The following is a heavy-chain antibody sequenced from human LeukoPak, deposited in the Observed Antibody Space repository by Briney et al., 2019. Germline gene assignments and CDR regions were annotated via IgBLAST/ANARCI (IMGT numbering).Heavy chain of an antibody. CDR3: ARDGQHYYDSSGYYEGAFDI. V-gene: IGHV4-59*01. CDR1: GGSISSYY. D-gene: IGHD3-22*01. CDR2: IYYSGST. J-gene: IGHJ3*02. Sequence: NPSETLSLTCTVSGGSISSYYWSWIRQPPGKGLEWIGYIYYSGSTNYNPSLKSRVTISVDTSKNQFSLKLSSVTAADTAVYYCARDGQHYYDSSGYYEGAFDIWGQGTMVTVSS.